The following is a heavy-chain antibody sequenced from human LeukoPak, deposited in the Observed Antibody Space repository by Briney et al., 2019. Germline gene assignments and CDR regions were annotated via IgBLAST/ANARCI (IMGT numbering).Heavy chain of an antibody. CDR3: ARTLHYYDSSGFAY. V-gene: IGHV1-69*04. CDR2: IIPIFGIA. CDR1: GGTFSSYA. Sequence: SVKVSCKASGGTFSSYAISWVRQAPGQGLEWKGRIIPIFGIASYAQKFQGRVTITADKSTSTAYMELSSLRSEDTAVYYCARTLHYYDSSGFAYWGQGTLVTVSS. D-gene: IGHD3-22*01. J-gene: IGHJ4*02.